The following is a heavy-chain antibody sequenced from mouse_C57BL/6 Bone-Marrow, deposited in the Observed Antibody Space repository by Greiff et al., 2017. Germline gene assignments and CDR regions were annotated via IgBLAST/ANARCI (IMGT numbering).Heavy chain of an antibody. V-gene: IGHV1-7*01. CDR2: INPSSGYT. CDR3: ANYYGSSYLWYFDV. CDR1: GYTFTSYW. J-gene: IGHJ1*03. Sequence: QVQLKQSGAELAKPGASVKLSCKASGYTFTSYWMHWVKQRPGQGLEWIGYINPSSGYTKYNQKFKDKATSTADKSSSTAYMQLSSLTYEDSAVYYCANYYGSSYLWYFDVWGTGTTVTVSS. D-gene: IGHD1-1*01.